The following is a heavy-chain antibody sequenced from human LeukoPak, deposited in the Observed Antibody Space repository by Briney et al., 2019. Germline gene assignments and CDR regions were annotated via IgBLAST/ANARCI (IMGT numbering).Heavy chain of an antibody. CDR3: AGGRTSRNWFDP. CDR1: GYTFTSYD. V-gene: IGHV1-8*03. Sequence: GASVKVSCKASGYTFTSYDINWVRQATGQGLEWMGWMNPNSGNTGYAQKFQGRVTITRNTSISTAYMELSSLRSEDTAVYYCAGGRTSRNWFDPWGQGTLVSASS. J-gene: IGHJ5*02. CDR2: MNPNSGNT.